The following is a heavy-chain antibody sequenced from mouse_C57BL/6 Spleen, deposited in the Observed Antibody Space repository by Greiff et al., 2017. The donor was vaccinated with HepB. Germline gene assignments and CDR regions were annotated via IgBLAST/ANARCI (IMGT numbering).Heavy chain of an antibody. D-gene: IGHD1-1*01. Sequence: QVQLQQSGAELARPGASVKLSCKASGYTFTSYGISWVKQRTGQGLEWIGEIYPRSGNTYYNEKFKGKATLTADKSSSTAYMELRSLTSEDSAVYFCARFPLLYYGSSYDAMDYWGQGTSVTVSS. CDR3: ARFPLLYYGSSYDAMDY. V-gene: IGHV1-81*01. CDR2: IYPRSGNT. J-gene: IGHJ4*01. CDR1: GYTFTSYG.